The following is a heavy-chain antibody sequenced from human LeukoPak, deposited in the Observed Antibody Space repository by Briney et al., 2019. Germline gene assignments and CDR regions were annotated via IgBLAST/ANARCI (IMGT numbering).Heavy chain of an antibody. CDR1: GFTFSSYA. CDR3: SKEQAGYDILAYGMDV. D-gene: IGHD3-9*01. V-gene: IGHV3-30*04. J-gene: IGHJ6*04. CDR2: ISYDGSNK. Sequence: PGRSLRLSCAASGFTFSSYAMHWVRQAPGKGPEWVAVISYDGSNKYYADSVKGRFTISRDNSKNTLYLQMNSLRAEDTAVYFFSKEQAGYDILAYGMDVWGKGTTVTVSS.